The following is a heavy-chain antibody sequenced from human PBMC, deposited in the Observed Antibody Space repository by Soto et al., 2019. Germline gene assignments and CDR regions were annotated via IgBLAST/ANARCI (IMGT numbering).Heavy chain of an antibody. V-gene: IGHV4-59*08. CDR2: IYSSGST. J-gene: IGHJ4*02. Sequence: SETLSLTCTVSGGSMTNHYWSWIRQPPGKGLEWVGYIYSSGSTNYNPSLKSRVAISVDTSKNQFSLDLRSVTATDTAVYYCARRMDTSGWLDYWGRGTLVTVSS. CDR3: ARRMDTSGWLDY. D-gene: IGHD6-19*01. CDR1: GGSMTNHY.